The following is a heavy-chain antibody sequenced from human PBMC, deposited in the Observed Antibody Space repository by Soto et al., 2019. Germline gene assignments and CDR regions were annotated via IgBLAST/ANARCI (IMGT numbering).Heavy chain of an antibody. CDR2: ISGSGGST. Sequence: EVQLLESGGGLVQPGGSLRLSCAASGFTFSSYAMSWVRQAPGKGLEWVSAISGSGGSTYYADSVKGRFTISRDNSKNTLDLQMNSLRAEDKAVYYCEKVASLTDIYYYYIWGKYRLNEPLDHLGQ. V-gene: IGHV3-23*01. CDR1: GFTFSSYA. CDR3: EKVASLTDIYYYYIWGKYRLNEPLDH. J-gene: IGHJ4*02. D-gene: IGHD3-16*02.